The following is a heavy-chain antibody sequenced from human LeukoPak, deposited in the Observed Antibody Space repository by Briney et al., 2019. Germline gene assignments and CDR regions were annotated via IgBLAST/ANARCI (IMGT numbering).Heavy chain of an antibody. CDR3: VKDRYDSGIRMRSFLDH. Sequence: GGSLRLSCAASGFTFSSYEMNWVRQAPGKGLEWVSYISSSGSTIYYADSVKGRFTISRDHSKQTLYLQMNSLRTDDTAVYYCVKDRYDSGIRMRSFLDHWGQGTLVTVSS. CDR1: GFTFSSYE. J-gene: IGHJ4*02. V-gene: IGHV3-48*03. CDR2: ISSSGSTI. D-gene: IGHD3-10*01.